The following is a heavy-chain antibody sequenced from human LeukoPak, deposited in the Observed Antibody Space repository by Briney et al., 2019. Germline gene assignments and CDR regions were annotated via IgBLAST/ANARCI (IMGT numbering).Heavy chain of an antibody. V-gene: IGHV4-38-2*01. Sequence: PSETLSLTCAVSGYSISSGYYWGWIRQPPGKGLEWIGSIYYSGSTYYNPSLKSRVTISVDTSKNQFSLKLSSVTAADTAVYYCARLDPYDSSGYYGDYFDYWGQGTLVTVSS. CDR3: ARLDPYDSSGYYGDYFDY. J-gene: IGHJ4*02. CDR2: IYYSGST. D-gene: IGHD3-22*01. CDR1: GYSISSGYY.